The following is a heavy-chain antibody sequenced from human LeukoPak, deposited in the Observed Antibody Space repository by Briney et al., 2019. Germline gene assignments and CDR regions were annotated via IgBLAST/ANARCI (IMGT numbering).Heavy chain of an antibody. CDR3: ARGSRATYDY. D-gene: IGHD3-16*01. Sequence: GGSLRLSCAASGFTFSSFAMTWVRQAPGKGLEWVSSIIDSGGSTYYADSVTGRLTISRDNSKNMSYLQLNSLRVDDTAVYYCARGSRATYDYWGQGTLVTVFS. CDR1: GFTFSSFA. J-gene: IGHJ4*02. CDR2: IIDSGGST. V-gene: IGHV3-23*01.